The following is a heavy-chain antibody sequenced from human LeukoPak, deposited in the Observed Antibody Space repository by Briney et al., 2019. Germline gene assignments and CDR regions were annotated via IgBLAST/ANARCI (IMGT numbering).Heavy chain of an antibody. CDR3: ARGDSLYAMDV. V-gene: IGHV4-34*01. Sequence: PSETLSLTCAVYGGSFSGYYWSWIRQPPGKGLEWIGEINHSGSTNYNPSLKSRLTISVDTSKNQFSLILSSVTAADTAVYYCARGDSLYAMDVWGQGTTVTVSS. CDR2: INHSGST. J-gene: IGHJ6*02. CDR1: GGSFSGYY. D-gene: IGHD3-22*01.